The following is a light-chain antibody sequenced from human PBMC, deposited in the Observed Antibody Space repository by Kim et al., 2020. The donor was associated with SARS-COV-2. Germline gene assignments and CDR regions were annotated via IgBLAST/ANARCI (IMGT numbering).Light chain of an antibody. J-gene: IGLJ2*01. CDR2: SYN. CDR3: AAWDDSLNGHVV. V-gene: IGLV1-44*01. CDR1: SSNIGSNT. Sequence: QRVTMSWSGRSSNIGSNTVNCYQQLPGTAPKLLIYSYNQRPSGVPDRFSGSKAGTSASLAISGLQSEDEAVYYCAAWDDSLNGHVVFGGGTQRTVL.